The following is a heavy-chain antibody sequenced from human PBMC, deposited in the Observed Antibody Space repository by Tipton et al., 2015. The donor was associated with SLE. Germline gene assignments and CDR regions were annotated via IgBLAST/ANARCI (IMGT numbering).Heavy chain of an antibody. CDR3: ARHGLGSYFDY. D-gene: IGHD4-17*01. J-gene: IGHJ4*02. V-gene: IGHV3-21*01. CDR1: GFTLSSYS. CDR2: ISTSDYDI. Sequence: GSLRLSCAASGFTLSSYSMNWVRQAPGKGLEWISSISTSDYDIHYVDSAKGRFTISRDNSKNSLYLHMNSLRADDTAVYFCARHGLGSYFDYWGPGTLVTVSS.